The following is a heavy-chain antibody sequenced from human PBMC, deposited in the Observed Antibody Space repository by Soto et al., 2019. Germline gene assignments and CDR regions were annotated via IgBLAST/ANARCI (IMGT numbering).Heavy chain of an antibody. J-gene: IGHJ6*02. D-gene: IGHD3-16*01. V-gene: IGHV1-8*01. CDR2: MNPSSANT. CDR3: TRGQEVWWNAGPLGLHGLDV. Sequence: GGSVKVSCKASGYTFISYDINWVGQAPGQGLEGMGWMNPSSANTGYAQKFQGRISMTRNTSMNTAYMELNSLTSEDTAVYYCTRGQEVWWNAGPLGLHGLDVWGQGTTVTVSS. CDR1: GYTFISYD.